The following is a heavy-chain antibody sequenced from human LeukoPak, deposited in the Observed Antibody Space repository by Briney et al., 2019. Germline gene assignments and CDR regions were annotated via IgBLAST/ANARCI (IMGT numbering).Heavy chain of an antibody. Sequence: GGSLRLSCAASGFTFSNAWMSWVRQAPGKGLEWVGRIKSKTDGGTTDYAAPVKGRFTISRDDSKNTLYLQMNSLKTEDTAVYYCTTDSLLVGVRFLDLPIWGPAYNWFDPWGQGTLVTVSS. CDR1: GFTFSNAW. V-gene: IGHV3-15*01. D-gene: IGHD3-3*01. J-gene: IGHJ5*02. CDR2: IKSKTDGGTT. CDR3: TTDSLLVGVRFLDLPIWGPAYNWFDP.